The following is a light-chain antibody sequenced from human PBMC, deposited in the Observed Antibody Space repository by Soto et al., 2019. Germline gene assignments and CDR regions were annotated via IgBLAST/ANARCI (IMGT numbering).Light chain of an antibody. V-gene: IGKV1-39*01. CDR2: AAS. CDR1: QSISNF. CDR3: QQYYNSVLT. Sequence: IQMTQSPSSLSASLGDRVTITCRASQSISNFLNWFQHKPGKAPKVLISAASTLQSGVPPRFSGSVSGTDFTLTISSLQPEDSASYYCQQYYNSVLTFGGGTKVDIK. J-gene: IGKJ4*01.